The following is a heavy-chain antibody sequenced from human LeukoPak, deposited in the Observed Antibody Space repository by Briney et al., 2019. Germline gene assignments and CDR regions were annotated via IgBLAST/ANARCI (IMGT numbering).Heavy chain of an antibody. J-gene: IGHJ3*02. CDR2: IHSSSGSI. V-gene: IGHV3-21*01. CDR1: GFNFTNYN. CDR3: ARDLAWDAFDI. Sequence: KTGGSLRLPCAASGFNFTNYNMNWVRQAPGKGLEWVSSIHSSSGSIYYADSLKGRFTISRDNAKNSLYLQMNSLRAEDTAVYYCARDLAWDAFDIWGQGTMVTVSS.